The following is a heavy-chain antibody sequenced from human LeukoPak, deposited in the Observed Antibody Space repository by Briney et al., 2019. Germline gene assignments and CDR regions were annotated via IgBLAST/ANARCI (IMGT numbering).Heavy chain of an antibody. J-gene: IGHJ6*02. Sequence: SETLSLTCTVSGGSISSYYWSWIRQPPGKGLEWIGYIYYSGSTNYNPSLKSRVTISVDTSRNQFSLKLSSVTAADTAVYYCARRELLWFGEFDYYYYGMDVWGQGTTVTVSS. CDR3: ARRELLWFGEFDYYYYGMDV. D-gene: IGHD3-10*01. CDR2: IYYSGST. CDR1: GGSISSYY. V-gene: IGHV4-59*12.